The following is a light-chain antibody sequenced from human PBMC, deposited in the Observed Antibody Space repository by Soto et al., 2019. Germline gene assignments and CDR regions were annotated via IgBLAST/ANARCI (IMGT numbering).Light chain of an antibody. J-gene: IGKJ1*01. CDR2: AAS. CDR1: QGISNY. Sequence: DIPMTQSPSSLSASVGDRATITCRASQGISNYLAWYQQKPGKVPKLLIYAASILQSGVPCRFSGSGSGIDFTHTINSLQPEDVAPYYCQKYNSAPWTFGQGTNLE. CDR3: QKYNSAPWT. V-gene: IGKV1-27*01.